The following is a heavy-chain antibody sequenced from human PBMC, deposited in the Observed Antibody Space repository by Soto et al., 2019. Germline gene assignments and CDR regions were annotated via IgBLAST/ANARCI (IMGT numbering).Heavy chain of an antibody. D-gene: IGHD3-3*01. J-gene: IGHJ6*03. CDR2: INGDGSST. Sequence: GSLRLSCAASGFTFSSYWMHWVRQAPGKGLVWVSRINGDGSSTTHADSVRGRFTISRDNTKNTLYLQMNSLRAEDTAVYYCTRDAYYDFWSGYSAYYYYYMDVWGKGTTVTVSS. V-gene: IGHV3-74*01. CDR3: TRDAYYDFWSGYSAYYYYYMDV. CDR1: GFTFSSYW.